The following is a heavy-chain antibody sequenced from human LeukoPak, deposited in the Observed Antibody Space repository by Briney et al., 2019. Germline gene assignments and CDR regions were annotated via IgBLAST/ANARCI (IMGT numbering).Heavy chain of an antibody. CDR2: ISGSSGTT. CDR1: GFTFSSYA. V-gene: IGHV3-23*01. CDR3: AKPSRGDCSGGSCYGAFDI. J-gene: IGHJ3*02. Sequence: PGGSLRLSCAASGFTFSSYAMSWVRQAPGKGLEWVSAISGSSGTTIYADSVRGRFTISRDNSKNTLYLQMNSLRAEDTAVYYCAKPSRGDCSGGSCYGAFDIWGQGTMVTVSS. D-gene: IGHD2-15*01.